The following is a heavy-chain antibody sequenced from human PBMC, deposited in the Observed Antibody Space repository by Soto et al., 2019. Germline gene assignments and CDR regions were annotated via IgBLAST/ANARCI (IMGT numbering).Heavy chain of an antibody. Sequence: GGSLRLSCAASGFTFSSYSMNWVRQAPGKGLEWVSSISSSSSYIYYADSVKGRFTISRDNAKNSLYLQMNSLRAEDTAVYYCARDFLNWNDVNYWGQGTLVTVS. J-gene: IGHJ4*02. D-gene: IGHD1-1*01. V-gene: IGHV3-21*01. CDR2: ISSSSSYI. CDR1: GFTFSSYS. CDR3: ARDFLNWNDVNY.